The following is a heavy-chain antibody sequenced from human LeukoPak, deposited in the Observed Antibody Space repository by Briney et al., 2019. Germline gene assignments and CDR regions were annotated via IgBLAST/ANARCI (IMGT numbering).Heavy chain of an antibody. Sequence: PSETLSLTCAVSGGSFSGYYWCWIRQPPGKGLEWIGEINHSGSTNYNPTLKSRVTIQLDTSKNQFSLKLNSVTAADRAVYYCATGHYGDYGEHFQQWGQGTLVPVSS. CDR3: ATGHYGDYGEHFQQ. CDR1: GGSFSGYY. D-gene: IGHD4-17*01. J-gene: IGHJ1*01. CDR2: INHSGST. V-gene: IGHV4-34*03.